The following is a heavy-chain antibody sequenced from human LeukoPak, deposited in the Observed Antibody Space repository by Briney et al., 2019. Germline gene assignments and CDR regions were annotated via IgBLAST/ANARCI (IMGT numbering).Heavy chain of an antibody. J-gene: IGHJ4*02. CDR2: IWYDGSNK. D-gene: IGHD4-17*01. CDR1: GFTFSSYA. CDR3: ARGYDYGDYGVVE. Sequence: GGSLRLSCAASGFTFSSYAMHWVRQAPGKGLEWVAVIWYDGSNKYYSDSVRGRFTISRDNSKSTLYLQMNSLRAEDTAVYYCARGYDYGDYGVVEWGQGTLVTVSS. V-gene: IGHV3-33*08.